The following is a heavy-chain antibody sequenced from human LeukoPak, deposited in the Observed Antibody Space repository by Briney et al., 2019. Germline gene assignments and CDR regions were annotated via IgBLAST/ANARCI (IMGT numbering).Heavy chain of an antibody. CDR2: ISSSSSCI. J-gene: IGHJ4*02. D-gene: IGHD2-2*01. CDR3: ARDAAGYCSSTSCHHSGDFDY. V-gene: IGHV3-21*01. Sequence: GGSLRLSCAASGFTFSSYSMNWVRQAPGKGLEWVSSISSSSSCIYYADSVKGRFTISRDNAKNSLYLQMNSLRAEDTAVYYCARDAAGYCSSTSCHHSGDFDYWGQGTLVTVSS. CDR1: GFTFSSYS.